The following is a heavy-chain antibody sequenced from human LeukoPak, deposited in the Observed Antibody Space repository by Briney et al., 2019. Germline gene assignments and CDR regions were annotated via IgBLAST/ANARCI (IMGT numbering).Heavy chain of an antibody. Sequence: GGSLRLSCAASGFTFNASAMSWVRQAPGKGLTWVSSISAGGESKHYADSVEGRFTISRDNSKNTLYLQMNSLRAEDTAVYYCAKDPSSGWYVNAFDMWGQGTVVTVSS. CDR2: ISAGGESK. CDR1: GFTFNASA. CDR3: AKDPSSGWYVNAFDM. D-gene: IGHD6-19*01. J-gene: IGHJ3*02. V-gene: IGHV3-23*01.